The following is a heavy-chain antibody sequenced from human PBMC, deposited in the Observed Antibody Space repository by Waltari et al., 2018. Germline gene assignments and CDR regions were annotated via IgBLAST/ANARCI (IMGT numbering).Heavy chain of an antibody. Sequence: QVQLVQSGAEVKKPGASVKVSCKASGYTFTSYDINWVRQATGQGLEWMGWMNPNSGNTGDAQKFQGRVTMTRNTSISTAYMELSSLRAEDTAVYYCAKDRYSGWFKDGRYFDLWGRGTLVTVSS. D-gene: IGHD6-19*01. CDR2: MNPNSGNT. V-gene: IGHV1-8*01. CDR1: GYTFTSYD. CDR3: AKDRYSGWFKDGRYFDL. J-gene: IGHJ2*01.